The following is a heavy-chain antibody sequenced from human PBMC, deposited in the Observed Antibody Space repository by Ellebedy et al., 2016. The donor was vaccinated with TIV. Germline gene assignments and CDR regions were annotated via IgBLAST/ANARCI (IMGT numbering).Heavy chain of an antibody. CDR1: GGSISSGDYY. CDR2: IFYSGTT. CDR3: ARDYGGNSGLDY. J-gene: IGHJ4*02. D-gene: IGHD4-23*01. Sequence: LRLSCTVSGGSISSGDYYWSWIRQSPGKGLEWIGYIFYSGTTDYHPSLKSRVSMSVDTSKNQFSLKLRSVTAADTAVYYCARDYGGNSGLDYWGQGTLVTVSS. V-gene: IGHV4-30-4*01.